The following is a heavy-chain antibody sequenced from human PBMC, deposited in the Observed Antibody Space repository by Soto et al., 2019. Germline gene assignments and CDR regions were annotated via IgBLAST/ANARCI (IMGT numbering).Heavy chain of an antibody. CDR1: GGSISSSSYY. Sequence: QLQLQESGPGLVKPSETLSLTCTVSGGSISSSSYYWGWIRQPPGKGLEWIGSIYYSGSTYYNPSLKSRVTISVDTSKNQFSLKLSSVTAADTAVYYCARLERDYDFWSGYYSVEYFQHWGQGTLVTVSS. D-gene: IGHD3-3*01. CDR2: IYYSGST. J-gene: IGHJ1*01. CDR3: ARLERDYDFWSGYYSVEYFQH. V-gene: IGHV4-39*01.